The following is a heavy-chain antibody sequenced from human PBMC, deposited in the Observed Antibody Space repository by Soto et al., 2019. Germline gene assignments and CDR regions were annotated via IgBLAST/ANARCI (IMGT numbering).Heavy chain of an antibody. CDR3: ARWTADGNFDF. D-gene: IGHD2-21*02. Sequence: QVQLVESGGGVVQPGRSLRLSCAASGFTFNMYGMHWVRQAPGKGLEWVAVIWHDGSDKYYANSGKGRFTISRDNSKNTLYLQMNSLRVDDTAVYFCARWTADGNFDFWGQGTLVTVSS. V-gene: IGHV3-33*01. CDR2: IWHDGSDK. CDR1: GFTFNMYG. J-gene: IGHJ4*02.